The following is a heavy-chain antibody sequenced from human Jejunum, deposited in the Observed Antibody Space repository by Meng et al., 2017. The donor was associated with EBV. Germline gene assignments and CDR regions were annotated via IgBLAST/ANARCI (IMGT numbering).Heavy chain of an antibody. J-gene: IGHJ4*02. CDR3: ARGAYFDY. Sequence: QLQLHESGSGLVKPSETLSLTCAVSGGSISSGGYSWHWIRQPPGKGLQWIGYIYYSGSAFYNPSLKSRVTLSVDRSKNQFSLNLSSVTAADTAVYYCARGAYFDYWGQGTLVTVSS. V-gene: IGHV4-30-2*01. CDR2: IYYSGSA. CDR1: GGSISSGGYS.